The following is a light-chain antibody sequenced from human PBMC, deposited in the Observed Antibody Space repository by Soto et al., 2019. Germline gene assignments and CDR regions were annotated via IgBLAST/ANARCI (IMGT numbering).Light chain of an antibody. CDR2: TNN. Sequence: QSVLAQPPSASGTPGQRVTISCSGSSSNIGSNPVNWSRQLPGTAPKLLISTNNQRPSGVPDRFSGSKSGTSASLAISGLQSEDEADYYCAAWDDSLNGWVFGGGTKFTVL. J-gene: IGLJ3*02. V-gene: IGLV1-44*01. CDR3: AAWDDSLNGWV. CDR1: SSNIGSNP.